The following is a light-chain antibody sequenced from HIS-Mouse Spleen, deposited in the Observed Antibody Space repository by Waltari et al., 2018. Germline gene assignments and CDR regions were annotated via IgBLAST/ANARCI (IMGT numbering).Light chain of an antibody. CDR2: DVS. J-gene: IGLJ2*01. CDR3: SSYTSSSFNVV. V-gene: IGLV2-14*03. CDR1: SSYVGGYNY. Sequence: QSALTQPASVSGSPGQSITISCTGTSSYVGGYNYVSWYQQHQGKAPKLMIYDVSNRPSGVSNRFSGSKSGNTASLTISGLQAEDEADYYCSSYTSSSFNVVFGGGTKLTVL.